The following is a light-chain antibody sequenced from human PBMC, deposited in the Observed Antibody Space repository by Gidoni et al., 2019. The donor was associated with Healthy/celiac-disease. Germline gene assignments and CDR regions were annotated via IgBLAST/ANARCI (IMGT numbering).Light chain of an antibody. Sequence: SELTQDPAVSVALGQTVRITCQGDSLRSYYASWYQQKPGQAPVLVIYGKNNRPSGIPDRFSGSSSGNTASLTITGAQAEDEADYYCNSRDSSGNHPVVFGGGTKLTVL. CDR1: SLRSYY. V-gene: IGLV3-19*01. CDR2: GKN. J-gene: IGLJ2*01. CDR3: NSRDSSGNHPVV.